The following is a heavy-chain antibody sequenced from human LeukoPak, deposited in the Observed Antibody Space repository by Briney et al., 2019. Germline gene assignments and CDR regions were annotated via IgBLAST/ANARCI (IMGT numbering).Heavy chain of an antibody. CDR3: ARDHPHGYCSSTSCPLDAFDI. CDR1: GGSISSGDYY. D-gene: IGHD2-2*03. J-gene: IGHJ3*02. V-gene: IGHV4-30-4*08. Sequence: PSETLSLTCIVSGGSISSGDYYWTWIRQPPGKGLEWIGYTYYTGNTYYNASLKSRVTISVDTSKNQFSLKLSSVTAADTTVYYCARDHPHGYCSSTSCPLDAFDIWGQGTMVTVSS. CDR2: TYYTGNT.